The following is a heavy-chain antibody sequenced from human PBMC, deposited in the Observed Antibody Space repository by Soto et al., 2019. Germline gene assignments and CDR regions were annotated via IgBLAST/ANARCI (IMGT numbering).Heavy chain of an antibody. CDR3: AKDCGAHRWSEEHFYFDC. Sequence: VGFQIRCCGASAFNFRVNGMRWGSKEQGKGLEWVAVILYDGSMTYYADSVKGRFTISRDNSNSMLYLQMDSLRPEGTGVYYCAKDCGAHRWSEEHFYFDCLDQGILVTVS. CDR2: ILYDGSMT. V-gene: IGHV3-30*18. CDR1: AFNFRVNG. D-gene: IGHD2-15*01. J-gene: IGHJ4*02.